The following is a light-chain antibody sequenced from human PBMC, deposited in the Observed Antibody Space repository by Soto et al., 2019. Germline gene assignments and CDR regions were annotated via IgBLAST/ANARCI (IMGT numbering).Light chain of an antibody. Sequence: QSVLTQPASVSGSPGQSITISCSGTSRDVGAYTYVSWYQVHPGEPPKLVIYDVSKRPSGVSNRFSGSKSGNTASLTISGLQAEDEGDYYCSSYRSTSTLGVFGTGTKLTVL. J-gene: IGLJ1*01. CDR3: SSYRSTSTLGV. CDR1: SRDVGAYTY. V-gene: IGLV2-14*03. CDR2: DVS.